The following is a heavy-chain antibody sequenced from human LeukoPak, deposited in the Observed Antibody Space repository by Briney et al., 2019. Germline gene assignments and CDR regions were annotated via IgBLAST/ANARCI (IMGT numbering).Heavy chain of an antibody. CDR3: AGGSGWYDY. D-gene: IGHD6-19*01. V-gene: IGHV4-39*07. CDR2: ISYSGSA. J-gene: IGHJ4*02. Sequence: SETLSLTCTVSGGSISSTSYYWGWIRQPPGKGLEWIASISYSGSAYYNPSLKSRVTMSLDTSKNQFSLKLSSVTAADTAVYYCAGGSGWYDYWGQGTLVTVSS. CDR1: GGSISSTSYY.